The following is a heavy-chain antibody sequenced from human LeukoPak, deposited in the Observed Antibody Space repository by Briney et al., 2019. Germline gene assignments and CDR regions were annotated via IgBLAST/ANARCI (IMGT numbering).Heavy chain of an antibody. J-gene: IGHJ6*02. CDR1: GYRFIGYY. D-gene: IGHD6-13*01. V-gene: IGHV1-2*02. Sequence: ASVKVSCKASGYRFIGYYMHWVRQAPGQGLEWMGWINPNSGGTNYARKFQGRVTMTTDTSISTAYMEVSRLRSDDTAVYYCARVRIGQQLDKYYYYAMDVWGQGTTVTVSS. CDR3: ARVRIGQQLDKYYYYAMDV. CDR2: INPNSGGT.